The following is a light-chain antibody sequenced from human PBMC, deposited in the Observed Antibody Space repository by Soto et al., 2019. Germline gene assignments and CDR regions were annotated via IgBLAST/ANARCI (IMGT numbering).Light chain of an antibody. J-gene: IGLJ2*01. CDR2: INN. V-gene: IGLV1-40*01. CDR3: AAWDDSLNGAV. Sequence: QSVLTQPPSVSGAPGQRVTISCTGGSSNIGSGYDVHWYQQLPGTAPKLLIYINNQRPSGVPDRFSGSKSGTSASLAISGLQSEDEALYYCAAWDDSLNGAVFGGGPKLTVL. CDR1: SSNIGSGYD.